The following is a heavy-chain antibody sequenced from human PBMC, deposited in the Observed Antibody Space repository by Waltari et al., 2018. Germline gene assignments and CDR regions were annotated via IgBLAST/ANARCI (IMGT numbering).Heavy chain of an antibody. CDR2: ISYNSDTT. V-gene: IGHV3-23*01. D-gene: IGHD3-22*01. CDR3: ARWTSYYDP. Sequence: EVQLLESGGGLVQPGGSLRLSCAATGIAFSTSAMNWVRQAPGKGLEWVSAISYNSDTTLYADSVKGRFTISRDNSKNTVYLQMSSLRADDTAVYFCARWTSYYDPWGQGTLVTVSS. CDR1: GIAFSTSA. J-gene: IGHJ5*02.